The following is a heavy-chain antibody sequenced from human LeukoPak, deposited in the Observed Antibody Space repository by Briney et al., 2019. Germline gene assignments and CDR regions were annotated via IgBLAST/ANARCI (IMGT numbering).Heavy chain of an antibody. J-gene: IGHJ6*02. CDR1: GGSISSYY. D-gene: IGHD5-12*01. Sequence: KTSETLSLTCTVSGGSISSYYWSWIRQPPGKGLEWIGDIFYSGSTHYNPSLKSRVTISVDTSQNQFSLNLTSVTAADTAVYYCARTGSGRDYYGMDVWGQGTTVTVSS. CDR3: ARTGSGRDYYGMDV. CDR2: IFYSGST. V-gene: IGHV4-59*13.